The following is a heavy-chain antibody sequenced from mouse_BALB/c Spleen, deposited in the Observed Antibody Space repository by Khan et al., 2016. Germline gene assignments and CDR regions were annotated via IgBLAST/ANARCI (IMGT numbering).Heavy chain of an antibody. CDR3: SSDYDGFAY. Sequence: VQLQESGPGLVAPSQSLSITCAVSGFSLTGYGVNWVRQPPGKGLEWLGMIWADGRTDYNSALKSRVSISKDNSKSQVFLKMNSLQTDDTANYYCSSDYDGFAYWGQGTLVIVSA. CDR1: GFSLTGYG. V-gene: IGHV2-6-7*01. CDR2: IWADGRT. J-gene: IGHJ3*01. D-gene: IGHD2-12*01.